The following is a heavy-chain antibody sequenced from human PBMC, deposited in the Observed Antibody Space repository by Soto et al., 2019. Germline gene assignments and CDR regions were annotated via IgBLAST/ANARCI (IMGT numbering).Heavy chain of an antibody. J-gene: IGHJ6*02. CDR3: AKDRLEIAVAGTYYYYGMDV. CDR2: ISYDGSNK. V-gene: IGHV3-30*18. Sequence: GGSLRLSCAASGFTFSSYGMHWVRQAPGKGLEWVAVISYDGSNKYYADSVKGRFTISRDNSKNTLYLQMNSLRAEDTAVYYCAKDRLEIAVAGTYYYYGMDVWGLGTTVTVS. D-gene: IGHD6-19*01. CDR1: GFTFSSYG.